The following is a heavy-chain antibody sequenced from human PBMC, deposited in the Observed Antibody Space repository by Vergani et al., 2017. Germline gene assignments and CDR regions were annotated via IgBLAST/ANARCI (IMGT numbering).Heavy chain of an antibody. V-gene: IGHV3-66*02. CDR2: IYSGGST. J-gene: IGHJ2*01. Sequence: EVQLVESGGGLVQPGGSLRLSCAASGFTVSSNYMSWVRQAPGKGLEWVSVIYSGGSTYYADSVKGRFTISRDNSKNSLYLQMNSLRAEDTALYYCAKVGDDYGDHEGWYFDLWGRGTLVTVSS. CDR1: GFTVSSNY. D-gene: IGHD4-17*01. CDR3: AKVGDDYGDHEGWYFDL.